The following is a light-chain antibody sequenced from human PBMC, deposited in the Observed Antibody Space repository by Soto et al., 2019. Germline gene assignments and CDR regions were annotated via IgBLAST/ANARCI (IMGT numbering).Light chain of an antibody. CDR2: KVS. Sequence: QSVLTQPAAVAGSPGQSITIPCTGSSNEIGGDNYISWYQQHPGRAPKHVMYKVSERRSGVSTRFSASKCGNTASLTISGLEADDEADYSCSSDVSGATYVFRTGPKGTVL. CDR1: SNEIGGDNY. CDR3: SSDVSGATYV. V-gene: IGLV2-14*01. J-gene: IGLJ1*01.